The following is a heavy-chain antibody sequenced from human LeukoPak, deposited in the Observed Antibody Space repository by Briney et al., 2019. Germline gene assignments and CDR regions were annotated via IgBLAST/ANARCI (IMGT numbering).Heavy chain of an antibody. CDR1: GFTVSSNY. CDR3: ATLHYYDSSGYYYGLNDAFDI. CDR2: IYSGGST. Sequence: PGGSLRLSCAASGFTVSSNYMSWVRQAPGKGLEWVSVIYSGGSTYYADSVKGRFTISRDNSKNTLYLQMNSLRAEDTAVYYCATLHYYDSSGYYYGLNDAFDIWGQGTMVTVSS. J-gene: IGHJ3*02. V-gene: IGHV3-66*01. D-gene: IGHD3-22*01.